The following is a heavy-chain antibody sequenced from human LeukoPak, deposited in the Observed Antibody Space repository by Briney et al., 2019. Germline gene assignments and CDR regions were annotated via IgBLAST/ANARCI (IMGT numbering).Heavy chain of an antibody. J-gene: IGHJ4*02. Sequence: PGGSLRLSCATSGFTFSSYAMHWVRQAPGKGLEWVAFIRYDGSNKYYTDSVKGRFTISRDKSKNTLYLQMDTLRAEDTAVYYCAKDAALYPFFFDYWGQGTLVTVSS. V-gene: IGHV3-30*02. D-gene: IGHD3-16*01. CDR2: IRYDGSNK. CDR1: GFTFSSYA. CDR3: AKDAALYPFFFDY.